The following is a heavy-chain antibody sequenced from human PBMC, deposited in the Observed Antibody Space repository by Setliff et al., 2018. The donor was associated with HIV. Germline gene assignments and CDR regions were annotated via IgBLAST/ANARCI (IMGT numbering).Heavy chain of an antibody. V-gene: IGHV5-51*01. CDR2: IYPGDSDT. Sequence: GESLKISCKGSGYSFTDYWIAWVRQMPGKGLEWMGIIYPGDSDTRYSQSFQGQVTISTDASINTAFLQWNNLKASDTAVYYCARRGKRFFNWFDPWGQGTLVTVSS. J-gene: IGHJ5*02. CDR3: ARRGKRFFNWFDP. CDR1: GYSFTDYW. D-gene: IGHD2-15*01.